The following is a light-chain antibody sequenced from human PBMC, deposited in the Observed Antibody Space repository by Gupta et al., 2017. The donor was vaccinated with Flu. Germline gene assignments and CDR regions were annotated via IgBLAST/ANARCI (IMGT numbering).Light chain of an antibody. CDR3: QQRSSCPWT. CDR1: QSVSSY. Sequence: PAPLSSSAGERVTLTCRTSQSVSSYLAWYQQKPGQAPRLLIYEASNMATGIPARFSGSGSGTEFTLSISSLEPEDFAVYYCQQRSSCPWTFGQGTKVEI. V-gene: IGKV3-11*01. CDR2: EAS. J-gene: IGKJ1*01.